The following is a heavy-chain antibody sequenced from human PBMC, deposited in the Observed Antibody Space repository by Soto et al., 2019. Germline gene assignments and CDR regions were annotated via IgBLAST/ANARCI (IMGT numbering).Heavy chain of an antibody. CDR1: GFTFDNYA. CDR2: ISWNGASV. J-gene: IGHJ4*02. Sequence: EVQLVESGGGLVQPGRSLRLSCAASGFTFDNYAMHWVRQAPGKGLEWVSGISWNGASVVYADSVKGRFTVSRDNAKNSLVLQMTGRGGDDTAIYFCAKTNTAWYYPPLDYWGQGTLVSVSS. CDR3: AKTNTAWYYPPLDY. V-gene: IGHV3-9*01. D-gene: IGHD1-7*01.